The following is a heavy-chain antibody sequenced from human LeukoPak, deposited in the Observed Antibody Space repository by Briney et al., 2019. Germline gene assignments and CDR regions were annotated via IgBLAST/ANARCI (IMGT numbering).Heavy chain of an antibody. Sequence: SQTLSLTCTVSGGSISSGDYYWSWIRQPPGKGLEWIGEINHSGSTNYNPSLKSRVTISVDTSKNQFSLKLSSVTAADTAVYYCAGRGRYCYYYYMDVWGKGTTVTVSS. CDR2: INHSGST. J-gene: IGHJ6*03. CDR1: GGSISSGDYY. CDR3: AGRGRYCYYYYMDV. V-gene: IGHV4-30-4*08.